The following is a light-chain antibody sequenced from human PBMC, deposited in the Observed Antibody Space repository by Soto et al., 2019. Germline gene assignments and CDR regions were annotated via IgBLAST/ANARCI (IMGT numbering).Light chain of an antibody. J-gene: IGKJ3*01. CDR2: GVS. Sequence: IVLTQSPGTLSLSPGERATLSCRASQSVTSIYLAWYQQKPGQAPRLLIYGVSRRATGIPVRFSGSGSGTDFTLTISRLEPEDSAVYYCQQYGSSPPFTFGPGTKVDIK. CDR1: QSVTSIY. CDR3: QQYGSSPPFT. V-gene: IGKV3-20*01.